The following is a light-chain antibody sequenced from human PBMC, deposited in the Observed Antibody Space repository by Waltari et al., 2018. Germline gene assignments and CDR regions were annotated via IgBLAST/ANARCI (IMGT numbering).Light chain of an antibody. J-gene: IGKJ4*01. Sequence: AIRITQSPSSLSASTGDRVTITCRASQDISTYLAWYQQKPGKAPNLLIYAASTLHSGVPSRFSGSGSGTAFTLTISCLQSEDFATYYCQQYYSYPDTFGGGTKVEIK. CDR1: QDISTY. CDR3: QQYYSYPDT. CDR2: AAS. V-gene: IGKV1-8*01.